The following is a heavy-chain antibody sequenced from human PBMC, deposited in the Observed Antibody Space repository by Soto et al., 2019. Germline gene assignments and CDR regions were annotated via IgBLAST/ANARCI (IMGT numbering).Heavy chain of an antibody. CDR3: ARGGGSPTIFGVVIFDNWFDP. V-gene: IGHV1-8*01. CDR1: GYTFTSYD. D-gene: IGHD3-3*01. Sequence: QVQLVQSGAEVKKPGASVKVSCKASGYTFTSYDINWVRQATGQGLEWMGWMNPNSGNTGYAQKFQGRVTMTRNTSISTAYMELSSLRSEDTAVYYCARGGGSPTIFGVVIFDNWFDPWGQGTLVTVSS. CDR2: MNPNSGNT. J-gene: IGHJ5*02.